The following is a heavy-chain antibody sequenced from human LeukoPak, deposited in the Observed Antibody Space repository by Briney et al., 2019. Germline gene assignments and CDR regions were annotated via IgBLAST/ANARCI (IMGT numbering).Heavy chain of an antibody. D-gene: IGHD5-12*01. CDR1: GFTFDDYA. CDR2: ISWNSGSI. CDR3: AKDRNSGYDSDWFDP. Sequence: GGSLRLSCAASGFTFDDYAMHWVQQAPGKGLEWVSGISWNSGSIGYADSVKGRFTISRDNAKNSLYLQMNSLRAEDTALYYCAKDRNSGYDSDWFDPWGQGTLVTVSS. J-gene: IGHJ5*02. V-gene: IGHV3-9*01.